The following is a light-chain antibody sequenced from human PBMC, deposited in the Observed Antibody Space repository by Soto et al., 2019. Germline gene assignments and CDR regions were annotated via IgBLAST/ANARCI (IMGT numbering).Light chain of an antibody. V-gene: IGKV4-1*01. CDR2: WAS. Sequence: DIVMTQSPDSLAVSLGERATINCKSSQSVLYSSTNKKYLAWYQQKPGQPPKLLIYWASTRESGVPDRFSGSGSGTDFTLTISSLQAEDVAVYYCQQYYSTPFTFGGGTKVEIK. CDR3: QQYYSTPFT. CDR1: QSVLYSSTNKKY. J-gene: IGKJ4*01.